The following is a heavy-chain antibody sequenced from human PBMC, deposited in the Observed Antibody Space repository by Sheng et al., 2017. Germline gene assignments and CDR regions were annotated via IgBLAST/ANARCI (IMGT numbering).Heavy chain of an antibody. V-gene: IGHV3-30*04. D-gene: IGHD6-13*01. CDR1: GFTFSSYA. CDR2: ISYDGSNK. CDR3: ARKAGHGQLVLSGGMDV. J-gene: IGHJ6*02. Sequence: QVQLVESGGGVVQPGRSLRLSCAASGFTFSSYAMHWVRQAPGKGLEWVAVISYDGSNKYYADSVKGRFTISRDNSKNTLYLQMNSLRAEDTAVYYCARKAGHGQLVLSGGMDVWGQGTTVTVSS.